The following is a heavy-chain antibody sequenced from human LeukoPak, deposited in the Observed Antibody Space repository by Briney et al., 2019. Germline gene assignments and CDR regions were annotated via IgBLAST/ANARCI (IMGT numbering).Heavy chain of an antibody. J-gene: IGHJ4*02. Sequence: GGSLRLSCAASGFTFSSYSMNWVRQAPGKGLEWVSSISSSSSYIYYADSVKGRFTISRGNAKNSLYLQMNSLRAEDTAVYYCARGVDIVATIDNWGQGTLVTVSS. CDR1: GFTFSSYS. CDR3: ARGVDIVATIDN. D-gene: IGHD5-12*01. CDR2: ISSSSSYI. V-gene: IGHV3-21*01.